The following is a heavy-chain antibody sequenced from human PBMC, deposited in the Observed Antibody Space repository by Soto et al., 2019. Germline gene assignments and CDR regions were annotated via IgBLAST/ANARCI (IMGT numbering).Heavy chain of an antibody. CDR3: TTRPMGSTWYGRFDY. D-gene: IGHD6-13*01. J-gene: IGHJ4*02. CDR2: IKRKIDGGAT. CDR1: GFTFKNAW. Sequence: EVQLVESGGGLIEPGGSLRLSCAASGFTFKNAWMNWVRKDPGKGLEWVGRIKRKIDGGATDYAAPLKGRFTISRDDSKNTLYLEMDLLKTEDTGVYYCTTRPMGSTWYGRFDYWGQGSLVGVSS. V-gene: IGHV3-15*07.